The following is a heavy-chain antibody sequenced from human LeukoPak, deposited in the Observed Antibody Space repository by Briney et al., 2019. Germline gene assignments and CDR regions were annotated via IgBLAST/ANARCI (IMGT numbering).Heavy chain of an antibody. D-gene: IGHD2-2*02. V-gene: IGHV3-11*01. Sequence: GGSLRLSCAASGFTFSDYYMSWIRQAPGKGLEWVSYISSSGSTIYYADSVKGQFTISRDNAKNSLYLQMNSLRAEDTAVYYCARAPYCSSTSCYKGTNWYFDLWGRGTLVTVSS. CDR1: GFTFSDYY. J-gene: IGHJ2*01. CDR3: ARAPYCSSTSCYKGTNWYFDL. CDR2: ISSSGSTI.